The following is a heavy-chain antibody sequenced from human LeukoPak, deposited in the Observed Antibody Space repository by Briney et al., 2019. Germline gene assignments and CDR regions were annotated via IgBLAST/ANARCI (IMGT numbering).Heavy chain of an antibody. CDR2: ISYDGSNK. D-gene: IGHD6-19*01. CDR1: GFTFSSYG. CDR3: ARRSVAGSLDY. V-gene: IGHV3-30*03. Sequence: GGSLRLSCAASGFTFSSYGMHWVRQAPGKGLEWVAVISYDGSNKYYADSVKGRFTISRDNAENSLYLQMNSLRAEDTAVYYCARRSVAGSLDYWGQGTLVTVSS. J-gene: IGHJ4*02.